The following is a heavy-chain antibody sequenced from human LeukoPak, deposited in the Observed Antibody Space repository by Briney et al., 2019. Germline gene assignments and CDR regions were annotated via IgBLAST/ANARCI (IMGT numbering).Heavy chain of an antibody. CDR1: GYTLTELS. J-gene: IGHJ4*02. V-gene: IGHV1-24*01. D-gene: IGHD5-12*01. Sequence: ASVKVSCKVSGYTLTELSMHWVRQAPGKGLEWMGGFDPEDGETIYAQKFQGRVTMTEDTSTDTAYMELSSLRSEDTAVYCCATARISGYSGYAEYFDYWGQGTLVTVSS. CDR2: FDPEDGET. CDR3: ATARISGYSGYAEYFDY.